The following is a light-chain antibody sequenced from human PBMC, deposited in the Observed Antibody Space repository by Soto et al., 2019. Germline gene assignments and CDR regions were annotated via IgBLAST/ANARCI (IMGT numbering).Light chain of an antibody. CDR3: QQLNSYPLT. CDR1: QSISSW. Sequence: DIPMTQSPSTLSACVGDRVTIPCRASQSISSWLAWYQQKPGKAPKLLIYAASTLQSGVPSRFSGSGSGAEFTLTISSLQPEDFATYYCQQLNSYPLTFGGGTKVDIK. V-gene: IGKV1-5*01. J-gene: IGKJ4*01. CDR2: AAS.